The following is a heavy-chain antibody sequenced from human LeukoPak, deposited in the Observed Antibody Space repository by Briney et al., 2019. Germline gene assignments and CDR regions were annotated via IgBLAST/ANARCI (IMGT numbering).Heavy chain of an antibody. J-gene: IGHJ4*02. CDR3: AKVSCSSTSCPSDY. Sequence: PGGSLRLSCAASGFTSSSYAMSWVRQAPGKGLEWVSAISGSGGSTYYADSVKGRFTISRDNSKNTLYLQMNSLRAEDTAVYYCAKVSCSSTSCPSDYWGQGTLVTVSS. CDR1: GFTSSSYA. V-gene: IGHV3-23*01. D-gene: IGHD2-2*01. CDR2: ISGSGGST.